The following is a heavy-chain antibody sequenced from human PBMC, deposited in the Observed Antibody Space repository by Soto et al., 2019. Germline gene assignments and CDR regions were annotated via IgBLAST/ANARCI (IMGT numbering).Heavy chain of an antibody. V-gene: IGHV1-18*01. CDR1: GYTFTSYH. J-gene: IGHJ5*02. D-gene: IGHD4-4*01. Sequence: GASVKVSCKASGYTFTSYHINWVRQAPGQGLEWMGWISAYNGNTNYAQKLQGRVTMTTDTSTSTAYMELRSLRSEDTAVYYCASCRPSRDYSGNSVWFDPWGQGTLVTVSS. CDR3: ASCRPSRDYSGNSVWFDP. CDR2: ISAYNGNT.